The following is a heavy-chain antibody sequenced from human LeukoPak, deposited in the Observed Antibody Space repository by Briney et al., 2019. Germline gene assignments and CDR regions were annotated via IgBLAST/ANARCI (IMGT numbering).Heavy chain of an antibody. J-gene: IGHJ4*02. Sequence: GGSLRLSCAASGFTFSTYCMHGVRQAPGKGPMWVSRICPDGTVTNYADSVKARFIISRDNARNTVYLQMNSLRVEDTAVYYCVRDFRSADYWGQGTLVTVSS. CDR2: ICPDGTVT. V-gene: IGHV3-74*01. CDR1: GFTFSTYC. CDR3: VRDFRSADY.